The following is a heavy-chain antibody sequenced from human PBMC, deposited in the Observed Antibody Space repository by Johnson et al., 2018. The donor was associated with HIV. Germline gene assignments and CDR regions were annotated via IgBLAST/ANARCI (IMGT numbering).Heavy chain of an antibody. V-gene: IGHV3-30*04. J-gene: IGHJ3*01. Sequence: QVQLVESGGGVVQPGRSLRLSCAASGFTFGSYAMHWVRQAPGKGLEWVALISFDGGTKYYADSVKGRFIISRDDSKDTLHLHMNSLRPEDTAVYFGAREGNWNPTYGFDVWGQGTIATVSS. CDR2: ISFDGGTK. CDR3: AREGNWNPTYGFDV. CDR1: GFTFGSYA. D-gene: IGHD1-1*01.